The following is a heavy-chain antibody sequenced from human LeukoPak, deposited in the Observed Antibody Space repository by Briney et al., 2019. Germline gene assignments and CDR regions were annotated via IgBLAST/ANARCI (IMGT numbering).Heavy chain of an antibody. Sequence: LPGGSLSLSCAASGFTFSSYWMSWVRRAPGKGLEWVASIKQDGSEEYYVDSVKGRFTISRDNAENSLYLQMNSLRAEDTAVYYCARARGSYRYAFDYWGQGTLLTVSS. J-gene: IGHJ4*02. D-gene: IGHD3-16*02. CDR3: ARARGSYRYAFDY. CDR2: IKQDGSEE. V-gene: IGHV3-7*04. CDR1: GFTFSSYW.